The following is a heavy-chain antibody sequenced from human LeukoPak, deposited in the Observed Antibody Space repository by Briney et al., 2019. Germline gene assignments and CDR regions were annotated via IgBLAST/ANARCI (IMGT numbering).Heavy chain of an antibody. CDR3: ATEQWLARGYFDY. V-gene: IGHV1-69*05. Sequence: ASVKFSCKASGGTFSSYAISWVRQAPGQGLEWMGGIIPIFGTAKYAQKLQGRVTITTGESTSTASMELSSLRSEDTAVYYCATEQWLARGYFDYWGQGTLVTVSS. CDR2: IIPIFGTA. CDR1: GGTFSSYA. D-gene: IGHD6-19*01. J-gene: IGHJ4*02.